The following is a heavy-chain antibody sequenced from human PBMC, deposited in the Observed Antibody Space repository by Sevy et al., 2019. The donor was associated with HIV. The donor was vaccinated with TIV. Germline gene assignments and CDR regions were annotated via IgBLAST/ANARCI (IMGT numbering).Heavy chain of an antibody. D-gene: IGHD2-2*01. J-gene: IGHJ4*02. V-gene: IGHV1-18*04. CDR2: ISPYSGDT. CDR1: GYNFRSYG. Sequence: ASVKVSCRFSGYNFRSYGISWVRQAPGQRLEWMGWISPYSGDTDFAQKFKDRVSMTSDASTSTAYMELRSLRSDDTAVYYCARDKPQGVVIIPGSMWGGIDYWGRGTLVTVSS. CDR3: ARDKPQGVVIIPGSMWGGIDY.